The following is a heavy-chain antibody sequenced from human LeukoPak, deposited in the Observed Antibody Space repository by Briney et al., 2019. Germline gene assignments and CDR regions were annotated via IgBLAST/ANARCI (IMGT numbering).Heavy chain of an antibody. D-gene: IGHD3-22*01. CDR1: GFAFSTYA. CDR3: AKRSLSYDSSGHLHYFDY. J-gene: IGHJ4*02. CDR2: ISNSGGST. V-gene: IGHV3-23*01. Sequence: GGSLRLSCAASGFAFSTYAMSWVRQAPGRGLEWVSAISNSGGSTYYGDSVKGRFTISRDNSKNTLDLQMNSLRAEDTAIYYCAKRSLSYDSSGHLHYFDYWGQGTLVTVSS.